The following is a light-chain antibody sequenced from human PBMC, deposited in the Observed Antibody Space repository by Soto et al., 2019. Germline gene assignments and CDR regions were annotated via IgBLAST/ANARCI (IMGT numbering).Light chain of an antibody. Sequence: QLVLTQPPSASGTPGQRVTISCSGSSSNIGRNTVNWYQQLPGTAPKLVIHSNNQRPSGVPDRFSGSKSGTSASLAISGLQSEDEADYYCAAWDGSLNGWVFGGGTKVTVL. CDR3: AAWDGSLNGWV. J-gene: IGLJ3*02. V-gene: IGLV1-44*01. CDR1: SSNIGRNT. CDR2: SNN.